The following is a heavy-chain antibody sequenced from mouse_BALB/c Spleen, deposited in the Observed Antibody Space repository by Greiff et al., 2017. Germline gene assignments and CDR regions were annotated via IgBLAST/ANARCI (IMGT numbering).Heavy chain of an antibody. CDR2: ISSGGST. D-gene: IGHD1-1*01. V-gene: IGHV5-6-5*01. CDR3: ARGDYYGSSPFAY. J-gene: IGHJ3*01. CDR1: GFTFSSYA. Sequence: EVNVVESGGGLVKPGGSLKLSCAASGFTFSSYAMSWVRQTPEKRLEWVASISSGGSTYYPDSVKGRFTISRDNARNILYLQMSSLRSEDTAMYYCARGDYYGSSPFAYWGQGTLVTVSA.